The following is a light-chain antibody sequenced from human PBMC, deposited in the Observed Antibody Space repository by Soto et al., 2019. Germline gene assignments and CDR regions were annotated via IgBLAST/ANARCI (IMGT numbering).Light chain of an antibody. CDR1: SSNIGAGYA. V-gene: IGLV1-40*01. Sequence: QSVLTQPPSVSGAPGQRVTISCTGSSSNIGAGYAVHWYQQRPGTAPKLLIFGNITRPSEVPDRFSGSKSGTSASLAITGLQAEAEGDYYCQSYDSTLSARYVFGTGTKVTVL. CDR2: GNI. J-gene: IGLJ1*01. CDR3: QSYDSTLSARYV.